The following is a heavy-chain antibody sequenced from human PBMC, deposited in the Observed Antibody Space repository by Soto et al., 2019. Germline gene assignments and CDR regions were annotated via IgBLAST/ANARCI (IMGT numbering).Heavy chain of an antibody. J-gene: IGHJ3*02. CDR3: ARGLISGYYLYDAFDI. CDR2: IYYSGST. D-gene: IGHD3-22*01. V-gene: IGHV4-59*01. CDR1: GGSISSYY. Sequence: PSATLSLTCTVSGGSISSYYWSWIRQPPGKGQEWIGYIYYSGSTNYNPSLKSRVTISVDTSKNQFSLKLSSVTAADTVVYYCARGLISGYYLYDAFDIWGQGTMVTVSS.